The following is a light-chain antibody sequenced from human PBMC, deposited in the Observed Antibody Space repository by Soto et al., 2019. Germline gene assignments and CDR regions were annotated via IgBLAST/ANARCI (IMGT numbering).Light chain of an antibody. CDR3: AAWDDSLNAWV. CDR2: TYN. V-gene: IGLV1-44*01. CDR1: SSNIGSNT. J-gene: IGLJ3*02. Sequence: QSVLTQPPSASGTPGQRVTISCSGSSSNIGSNTVNWYQQLPGTAPKLLIYTYNQRPSGVPDRFSGSKSGTSASLAISGLQSEDEADYYCAAWDDSLNAWVLGGGTKLTVL.